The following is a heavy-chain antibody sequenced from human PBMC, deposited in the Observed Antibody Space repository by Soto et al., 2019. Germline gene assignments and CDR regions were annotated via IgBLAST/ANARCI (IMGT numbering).Heavy chain of an antibody. CDR3: ARDSKPKWLVPKYYFDY. D-gene: IGHD6-19*01. CDR1: GYTFTSYA. CDR2: INAGNGNT. Sequence: ASVKVSCKASGYTFTSYAMHWVRQAPGQRLEWMGWINAGNGNTKYSQKFQGRVTITRDTSASTAYMELSSLRSEDTAVYYCARDSKPKWLVPKYYFDYWGQGTLVTVSS. J-gene: IGHJ4*02. V-gene: IGHV1-3*01.